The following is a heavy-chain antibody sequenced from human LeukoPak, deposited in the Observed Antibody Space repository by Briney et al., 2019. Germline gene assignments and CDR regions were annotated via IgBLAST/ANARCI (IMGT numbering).Heavy chain of an antibody. CDR2: IWYDGSNK. CDR3: AKEGSSYYFDY. CDR1: GFTFSSYG. D-gene: IGHD6-6*01. V-gene: IGHV3-33*06. J-gene: IGHJ4*02. Sequence: PGRSLRLSCAASGFTFSSYGMHWVRQAPGKGLEWVAVIWYDGSNKYYADSVKGRFTISRDNSKNTLYLQMNSLRAEDTAVYYCAKEGSSYYFDYWGQGTLVTVSS.